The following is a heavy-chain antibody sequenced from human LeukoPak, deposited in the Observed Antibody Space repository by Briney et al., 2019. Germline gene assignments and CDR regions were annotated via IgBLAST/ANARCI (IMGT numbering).Heavy chain of an antibody. Sequence: GRSLRLSCAASGFTFSSYAMHWVRQAPGKGLEWVAVISYDGSNKYYADSVKGRFTISRDNSKNTLYLQMNSLRAEDTAVYCCARGSLMGRYFDYWGQGTLVTVSS. J-gene: IGHJ4*02. CDR1: GFTFSSYA. CDR3: ARGSLMGRYFDY. V-gene: IGHV3-30*01. D-gene: IGHD3-10*01. CDR2: ISYDGSNK.